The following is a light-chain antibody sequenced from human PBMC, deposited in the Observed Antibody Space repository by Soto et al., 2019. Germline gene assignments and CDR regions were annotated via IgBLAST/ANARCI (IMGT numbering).Light chain of an antibody. CDR1: QSINRH. J-gene: IGKJ4*01. Sequence: EIVLTQSPATLSLSPGERATLSCRASQSINRHLAWYRQKPGQAPRLLIYDASNRATGIPARFSGSVSGTDFPLTISRLEPEDFGVYYCQQRSNWPPVTCGGGTKVEIK. CDR3: QQRSNWPPVT. V-gene: IGKV3-11*01. CDR2: DAS.